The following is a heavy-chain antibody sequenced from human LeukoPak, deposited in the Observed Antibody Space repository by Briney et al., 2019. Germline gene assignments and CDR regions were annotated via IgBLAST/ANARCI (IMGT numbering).Heavy chain of an antibody. J-gene: IGHJ4*02. D-gene: IGHD3-22*01. CDR1: GYTFTGYY. V-gene: IGHV1-2*02. CDR3: ARAMNSWFLLDLDY. Sequence: ASVKVSCKASGYTFTGYYIHWVRQAPGQGLEWMGWINPNINGTNYAQKFQGRVTMTGDRSISTAYMALSSLRSDDTAMYYCARAMNSWFLLDLDYWGQGNLVTVSS. CDR2: INPNINGT.